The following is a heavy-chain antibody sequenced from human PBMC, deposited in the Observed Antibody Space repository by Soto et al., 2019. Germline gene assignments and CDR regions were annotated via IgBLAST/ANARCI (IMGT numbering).Heavy chain of an antibody. CDR3: ARLGFVGEGDF. CDR2: ISGDGVHT. J-gene: IGHJ4*02. V-gene: IGHV3-74*01. D-gene: IGHD3-16*01. Sequence: EVQLAESGGGLIQPGGSLRLSCATSGFTFSRYWIHWGRQAPGEGLVWVSRISGDGVHTDYAESVKGRFTVSRDIAKSTGYLLMNNLRSEDTAIDYCARLGFVGEGDFWGQGILVTVSS. CDR1: GFTFSRYW.